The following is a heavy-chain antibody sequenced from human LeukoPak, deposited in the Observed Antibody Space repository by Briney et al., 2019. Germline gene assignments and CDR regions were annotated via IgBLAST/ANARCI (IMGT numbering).Heavy chain of an antibody. CDR1: GYTFTNFW. V-gene: IGHV5-51*01. D-gene: IGHD6-6*01. CDR2: IFPGDSDT. Sequence: GESLQISCKVSGYTFTNFWLGWVRQMPGKGLEWMGIIFPGDSDTRYSPSFQGQVTISADKSINTAYLQWRSLKASDTAIYYCARPRDSSSFGPFDYWGQGTLVTVSS. J-gene: IGHJ4*02. CDR3: ARPRDSSSFGPFDY.